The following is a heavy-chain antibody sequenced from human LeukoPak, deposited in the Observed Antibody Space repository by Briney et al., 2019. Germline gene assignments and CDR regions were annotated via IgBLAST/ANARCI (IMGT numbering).Heavy chain of an antibody. D-gene: IGHD3-22*01. V-gene: IGHV4-59*01. J-gene: IGHJ4*02. CDR2: IYYSGST. CDR3: ARAFYDSSGYYSPDY. CDR1: GGSISSYY. Sequence: KASETLSLTCTVSGGSISSYYWSWIRQPPGKGLEWIGYIYYSGSTNYNPSLKSRVTISVDTSKNQFSLKLSSVTAADTAVYYCARAFYDSSGYYSPDYWGQGTLVTVSS.